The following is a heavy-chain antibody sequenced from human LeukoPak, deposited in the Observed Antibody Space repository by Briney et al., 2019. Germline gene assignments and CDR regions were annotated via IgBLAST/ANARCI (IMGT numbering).Heavy chain of an antibody. V-gene: IGHV3-48*01. Sequence: GGSLRLSCAASGFTVSSNYMSWVRQAPGKGLEWVSYISGRSDTIYYADSVKGRFIISRDNARNSLSLQMDSLRVEDTAVYYCARFPLQGGSYEVVSWGQGTLVTVSS. D-gene: IGHD1-26*01. CDR1: GFTVSSNY. CDR3: ARFPLQGGSYEVVS. CDR2: ISGRSDTI. J-gene: IGHJ5*02.